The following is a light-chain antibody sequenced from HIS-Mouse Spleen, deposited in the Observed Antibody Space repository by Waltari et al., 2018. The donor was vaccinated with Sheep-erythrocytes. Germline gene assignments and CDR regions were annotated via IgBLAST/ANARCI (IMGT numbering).Light chain of an antibody. V-gene: IGLV3-1*01. J-gene: IGLJ2*01. Sequence: SSELTQPPSVSVSPGQTASITCSGDKLGDKYACWYQQKPGQSPVLVIYQDTKRPSGTPERFSGSNSGNTATLTISGTQAMDEADYHCQAWDSSIVVFGGGTKLTVL. CDR2: QDT. CDR3: QAWDSSIVV. CDR1: KLGDKY.